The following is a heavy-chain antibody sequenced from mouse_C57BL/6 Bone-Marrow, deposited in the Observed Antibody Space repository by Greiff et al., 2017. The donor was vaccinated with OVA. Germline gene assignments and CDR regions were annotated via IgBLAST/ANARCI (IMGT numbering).Heavy chain of an antibody. J-gene: IGHJ4*01. Sequence: EVQLVESGGGLVQPGGSLKLSCAASGFTFSDYGMAWVRQAPRKGPEWVAFLSNLAYSIYYADTVTGRFTISRENAKNTLYLEMSSLRSEDTAMYYCARRAYYSNYDAMDYWGQGTSVTVSS. CDR1: GFTFSDYG. CDR3: ARRAYYSNYDAMDY. CDR2: LSNLAYSI. V-gene: IGHV5-15*04. D-gene: IGHD2-5*01.